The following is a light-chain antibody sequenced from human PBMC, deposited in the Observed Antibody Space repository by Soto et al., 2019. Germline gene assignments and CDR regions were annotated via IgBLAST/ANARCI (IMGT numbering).Light chain of an antibody. CDR3: TSFLGNDIWV. V-gene: IGLV2-8*01. CDR1: SSDVGAYKY. CDR2: EVT. J-gene: IGLJ3*02. Sequence: QSALTQPPSASGSPGQSVTISCTGTSSDVGAYKYVSWYQQYPGKAPKLMIYEVTKRPSGVPDRFSGSKSGNTASLTVSGLPGEDEGDYYCTSFLGNDIWVFGGGTKLTVL.